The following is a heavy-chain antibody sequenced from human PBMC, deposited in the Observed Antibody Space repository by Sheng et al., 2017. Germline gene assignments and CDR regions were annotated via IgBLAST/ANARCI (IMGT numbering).Heavy chain of an antibody. CDR2: IYYSGST. D-gene: IGHD2-21*01. CDR3: AREGDGYNY. Sequence: QVQLQESGPGLVKPSETLSLTCTVSGGSISSYYWSWIRQPPGKGLEWIGYIYYSGSTNYNPSLKSRVTISVDTSKNQFSLKLSSVTAADTAVYYCAREGDGYNYWGQGTLGHRLL. J-gene: IGHJ4*02. V-gene: IGHV4-59*01. CDR1: GGSISSYY.